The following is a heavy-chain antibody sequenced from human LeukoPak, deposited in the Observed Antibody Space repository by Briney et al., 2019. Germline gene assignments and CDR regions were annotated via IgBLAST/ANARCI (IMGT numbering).Heavy chain of an antibody. D-gene: IGHD6-6*01. CDR2: MFYTGST. V-gene: IGHV4-59*08. CDR3: ARHRAYSSSSPFDY. Sequence: PSETLSLTCTVSGGSISNYYWSWIRQPPGQGLEWIGFMFYTGSTNYNPSLKSRVTMFVDMSKNQFSLRLSSVTAADTAVYYCARHRAYSSSSPFDYWGQGTLVTVSS. J-gene: IGHJ4*02. CDR1: GGSISNYY.